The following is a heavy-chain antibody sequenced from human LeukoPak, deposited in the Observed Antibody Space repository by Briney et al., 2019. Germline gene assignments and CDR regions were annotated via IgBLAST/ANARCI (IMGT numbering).Heavy chain of an antibody. CDR2: ISHDGNDK. CDR3: ATDRFSGVLLPLQH. J-gene: IGHJ1*01. Sequence: PGGSLRLSCAASGFTFSNYGMHWVRQAPGKGLEWVAVISHDGNDKFYGGSVKGRFTISRDNSKNTVYLQIISLRGEDTAVYYCATDRFSGVLLPLQHWGRGTLVTVSS. D-gene: IGHD3-10*01. V-gene: IGHV3-30*03. CDR1: GFTFSNYG.